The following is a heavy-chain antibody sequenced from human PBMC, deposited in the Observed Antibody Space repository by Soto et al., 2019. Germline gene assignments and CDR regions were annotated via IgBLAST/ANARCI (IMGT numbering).Heavy chain of an antibody. V-gene: IGHV3-23*01. CDR2: ISGNSDTT. D-gene: IGHD1-1*01. CDR3: VKDNNWDDHG. CDR1: GFTFSTNG. Sequence: GGSLRLSCVASGFTFSTNGMTWVRQAPGKGLEWVSIISGNSDTTYYADSVKGRFTVSRDNSKNTLYLQMNSLRAEDTAIYYSVKDNNWDDHGWGQGTLVTVSS. J-gene: IGHJ4*02.